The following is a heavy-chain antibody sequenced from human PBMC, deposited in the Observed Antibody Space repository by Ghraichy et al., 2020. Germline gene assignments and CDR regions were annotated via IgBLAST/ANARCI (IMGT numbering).Heavy chain of an antibody. CDR1: GFTFSSYA. D-gene: IGHD3-16*02. V-gene: IGHV3-23*01. Sequence: GGSLRLSCAASGFTFSSYAMSWVRQAPGKGLEWVSAISGSGGSTYYADSVKGRFTISRDNSKNTLYLQMNSLRAEDTAVYYCAKSQDMITFGGVIGYFDYWGQGTLVTVSS. CDR2: ISGSGGST. CDR3: AKSQDMITFGGVIGYFDY. J-gene: IGHJ4*02.